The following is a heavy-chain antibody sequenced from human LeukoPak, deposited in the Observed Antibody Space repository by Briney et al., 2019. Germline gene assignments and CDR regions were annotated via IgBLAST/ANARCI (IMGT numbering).Heavy chain of an antibody. CDR3: ARDVPLMGASKTRYFDY. Sequence: GVSLILSCAASGFISSSFWMSWGRPAPGEGVGWGGNVKQDGSERYYGDSVKGRFTISRDNAKNSLYLQMSSLRAEDTAIYYCARDVPLMGASKTRYFDYWGQGTLVTVSS. CDR1: GFISSSFW. J-gene: IGHJ4*02. V-gene: IGHV3-7*01. CDR2: VKQDGSER. D-gene: IGHD1-26*01.